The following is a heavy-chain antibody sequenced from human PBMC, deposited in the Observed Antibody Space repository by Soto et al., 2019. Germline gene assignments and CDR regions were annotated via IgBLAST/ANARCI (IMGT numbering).Heavy chain of an antibody. J-gene: IGHJ6*02. D-gene: IGHD4-17*01. V-gene: IGHV3-30*18. Sequence: HPGGSLRLSCAAPGFTFSSYGMHWVRQAPGKGLEWVAVISYDGSNKYYADSVKGRFTISRDNSKNTLYLQMNSLRAEDTAVYYCAKDHGGTANSGMDVWGQGTTVTVSS. CDR3: AKDHGGTANSGMDV. CDR2: ISYDGSNK. CDR1: GFTFSSYG.